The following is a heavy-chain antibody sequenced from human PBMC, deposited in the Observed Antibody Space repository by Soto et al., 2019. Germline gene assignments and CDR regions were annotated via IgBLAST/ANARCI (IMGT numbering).Heavy chain of an antibody. CDR1: GYSFISHS. Sequence: GASVKVSCKSSGYSFISHSITWVRQAPGQGLEWMGRISAYNGNTNYAQKLQGRVTTTTDTSTSTAYMELRSLRSDDTAVYYCARGAFCGGAPGCRDMDVWGQGTTVTVS. D-gene: IGHD2-21*01. V-gene: IGHV1-18*01. CDR3: ARGAFCGGAPGCRDMDV. CDR2: ISAYNGNT. J-gene: IGHJ6*02.